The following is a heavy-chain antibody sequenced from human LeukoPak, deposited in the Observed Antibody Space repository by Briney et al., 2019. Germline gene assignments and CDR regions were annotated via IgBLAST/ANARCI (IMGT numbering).Heavy chain of an antibody. V-gene: IGHV3-21*01. CDR1: GFTFSSYS. J-gene: IGHJ6*02. CDR3: ARDHSSSGMDV. Sequence: GGSLRLSCAASGFTFSSYSMNWVRQATGKGLEWVSSISSSSSYIYYADSVKGRFTISRDNAKNSLYLQMNSLRAEDTAVYYCARDHSSSGMDVWGQGTTVTVSS. CDR2: ISSSSSYI.